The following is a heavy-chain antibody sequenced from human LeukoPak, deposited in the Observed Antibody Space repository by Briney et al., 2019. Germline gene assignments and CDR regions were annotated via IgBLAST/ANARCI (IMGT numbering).Heavy chain of an antibody. CDR1: GFTFSACA. Sequence: GGSLRLSCAASGFTFSACAMHWVRQAPGKGLEWVAVISYDGNNKYYADSVKGRFTISRDNSKNTLYLQMNSLRAEDTALYYCAKGGAGSWFDPWGQGTLVTVSS. J-gene: IGHJ5*02. V-gene: IGHV3-30*01. D-gene: IGHD6-13*01. CDR2: ISYDGNNK. CDR3: AKGGAGSWFDP.